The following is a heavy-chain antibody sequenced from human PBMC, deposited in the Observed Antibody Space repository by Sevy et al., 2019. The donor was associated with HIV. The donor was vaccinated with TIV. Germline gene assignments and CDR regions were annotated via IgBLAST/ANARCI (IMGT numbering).Heavy chain of an antibody. Sequence: GGSLRLSCAASTFTFGHYAMHWVRQAPGKGLQWVAGISYEGSNEYYTDYVKGRFTISRDNSKNTVNMEMNNLRVEDTALYYCARDWGTPPTAILYYFDFWGQGIPVTVSS. D-gene: IGHD3-16*01. CDR3: ARDWGTPPTAILYYFDF. J-gene: IGHJ4*02. CDR2: ISYEGSNE. V-gene: IGHV3-30*04. CDR1: TFTFGHYA.